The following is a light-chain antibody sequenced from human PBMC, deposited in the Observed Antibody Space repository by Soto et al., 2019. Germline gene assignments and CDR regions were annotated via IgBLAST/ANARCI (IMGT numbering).Light chain of an antibody. CDR1: QSVDRY. CDR3: QQRDNWPLT. V-gene: IGKV3-11*01. CDR2: DAS. Sequence: EIVLTQSPGTLSLSPGERATLSCRASQSVDRYVAWYQQKPGRAPRLLIYDASNRATGIPGRFSGSGSGTYFTLTISSLESEDFAIYYCQQRDNWPLTFGGGTKVDIK. J-gene: IGKJ4*01.